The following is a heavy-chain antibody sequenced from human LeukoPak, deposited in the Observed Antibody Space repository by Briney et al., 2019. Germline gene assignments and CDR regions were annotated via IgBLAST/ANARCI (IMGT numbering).Heavy chain of an antibody. V-gene: IGHV3-30*18. Sequence: GGSLRLSCAASGFIFNNYGMHWVRQAPGKGLEWVAVISYDGSNKNYADSVKGRFTISRDSSKNTLYLQMNSLRVEDTAVYYCAKDWAPYCGGDCYFNYWGQGTTVTVSS. CDR3: AKDWAPYCGGDCYFNY. J-gene: IGHJ4*03. D-gene: IGHD2-21*02. CDR1: GFIFNNYG. CDR2: ISYDGSNK.